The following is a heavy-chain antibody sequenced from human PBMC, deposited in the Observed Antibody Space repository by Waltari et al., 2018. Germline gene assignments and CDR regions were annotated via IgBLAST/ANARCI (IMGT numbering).Heavy chain of an antibody. D-gene: IGHD2-21*02. CDR3: ARHQDWVVVSATWFDP. J-gene: IGHJ5*02. V-gene: IGHV4-39*01. Sequence: QLRFQESGPGLVKPSDTLSLTCTVSGGSISSTHYYWGWIRQPPGKGLEWIGSSEDCGNTYYNPSLKSRVTMSADTSKNQFSLKLSSVTAADTAVYYCARHQDWVVVSATWFDPWGQGTLVTVSS. CDR2: SEDCGNT. CDR1: GGSISSTHYY.